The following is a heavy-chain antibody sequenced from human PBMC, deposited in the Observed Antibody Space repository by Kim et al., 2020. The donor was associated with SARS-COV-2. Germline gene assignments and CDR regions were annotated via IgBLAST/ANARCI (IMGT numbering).Heavy chain of an antibody. CDR3: AKDHESSGWPTFDY. Sequence: GGSLRLSCEGSGFTFSRYAISWVRQAPGRGPEWVASVNNGGNPYYGDSVKGRFTVSRDNARNTLYLQMDRLRAEDTALYYCAKDHESSGWPTFDYWGQGTQVTVSS. CDR2: VNNGGNP. V-gene: IGHV3-23*01. J-gene: IGHJ4*02. CDR1: GFTFSRYA. D-gene: IGHD3-22*01.